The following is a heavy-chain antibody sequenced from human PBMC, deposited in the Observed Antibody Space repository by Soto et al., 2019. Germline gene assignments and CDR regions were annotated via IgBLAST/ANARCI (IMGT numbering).Heavy chain of an antibody. J-gene: IGHJ6*02. D-gene: IGHD2-2*03. CDR3: ARLNGYCISTNCHGYYGMDV. CDR2: ISYSGST. CDR1: GGSISSSKYY. V-gene: IGHV4-39*01. Sequence: SETLALTCTVSGGSISSSKYYWGWIRQPPGKGLEWIASISYSGSTNYNPSLLSRVTISVDTSKNEFSLRLSSVTAADTAVYYCARLNGYCISTNCHGYYGMDVWGQGTTVTVSS.